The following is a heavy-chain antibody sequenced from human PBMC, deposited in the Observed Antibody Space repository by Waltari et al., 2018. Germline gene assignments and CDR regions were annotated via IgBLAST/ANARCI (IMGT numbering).Heavy chain of an antibody. CDR3: ARGGRPDYDFWSGYPLSAFDI. Sequence: QVQLQESGPGLVKPSQTLSLTCTVSGGSISSGSYYWSWIRQPAGKGLGWIGRIYTSGSTNYNPSLKSRVTISVDTSKNQFSLKLSSVTAADTAVYYCARGGRPDYDFWSGYPLSAFDIWGQGTMVTVSS. D-gene: IGHD3-3*01. CDR2: IYTSGST. V-gene: IGHV4-61*02. CDR1: GGSISSGSYY. J-gene: IGHJ3*02.